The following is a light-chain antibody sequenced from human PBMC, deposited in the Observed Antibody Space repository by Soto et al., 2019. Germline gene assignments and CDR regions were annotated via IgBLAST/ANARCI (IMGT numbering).Light chain of an antibody. CDR1: QSVSSDY. CDR3: QQYGSSRT. CDR2: GAS. J-gene: IGKJ1*01. Sequence: EIVLTQSPGTLSLSPGERATLSCRASQSVSSDYLAWYQQKPGQAPRLLIYGASTRATGFPDRFSGSGTGTDFTLTISRLEPEDFAVYYWQQYGSSRTFGQGTKVEIK. V-gene: IGKV3-20*01.